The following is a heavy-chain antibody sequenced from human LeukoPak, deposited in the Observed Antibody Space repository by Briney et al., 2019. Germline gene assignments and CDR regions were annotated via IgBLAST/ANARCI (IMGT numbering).Heavy chain of an antibody. Sequence: PSETLSLTCTVSGGSISSYFWTWIRQPAGKGLEWIGRIYTGGSTNYNPTLKSRVTMSVDTSKNQFSLKLNSVTAADTAVYYCARQEGGIVGPYWGQGTLVTVSS. V-gene: IGHV4-4*07. CDR1: GGSISSYF. D-gene: IGHD1-26*01. J-gene: IGHJ4*02. CDR2: IYTGGST. CDR3: ARQEGGIVGPY.